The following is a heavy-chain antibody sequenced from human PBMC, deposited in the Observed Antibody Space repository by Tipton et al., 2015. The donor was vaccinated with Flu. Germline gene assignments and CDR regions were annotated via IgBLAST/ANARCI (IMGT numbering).Heavy chain of an antibody. CDR1: GFTFTKAW. CDR2: ISTSSSTI. D-gene: IGHD3-10*01. V-gene: IGHV3-48*04. Sequence: SLRLSCAASGFTFTKAWMNWVRQAPGKGLEWVSHISTSSSTIYYADSVKGRFTISRDNAKNSLYLQMNSLRAEDTAVYYCARSGYTYGLSGVSDVFDMWGQGTKVTVSS. J-gene: IGHJ3*02. CDR3: ARSGYTYGLSGVSDVFDM.